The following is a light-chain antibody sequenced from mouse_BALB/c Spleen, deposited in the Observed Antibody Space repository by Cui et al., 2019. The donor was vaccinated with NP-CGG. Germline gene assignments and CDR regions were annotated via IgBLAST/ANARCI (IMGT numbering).Light chain of an antibody. J-gene: IGLJ1*01. CDR2: GTN. CDR3: ALWYSNHWV. V-gene: IGLV1*01. Sequence: QAVVTRESALTTSPGVAVTLTCSSRTGAVTTSNYANWVQKKPDHLFTGLIGGTNNRAPGVPARFSGSLIGNKAALTITGAQTEDEAIYFCALWYSNHWVFGGGTKLTVL. CDR1: TGAVTTSNY.